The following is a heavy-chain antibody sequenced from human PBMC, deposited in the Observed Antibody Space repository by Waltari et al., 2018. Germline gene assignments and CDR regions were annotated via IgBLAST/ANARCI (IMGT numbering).Heavy chain of an antibody. CDR1: GCTFRSYA. CDR2: ISGSGGST. V-gene: IGHV3-23*01. D-gene: IGHD6-19*01. Sequence: EVQLLESGGGLVQPGGSLRLSCAASGCTFRSYAMSWVRQAPGKGLEWVSAISGSGGSTYYADSVKGRFTISRDNSKNTLYLQMNSLRAEDTAVYYCAKGGSGWYYFDYWGQGTLVTVSS. J-gene: IGHJ4*02. CDR3: AKGGSGWYYFDY.